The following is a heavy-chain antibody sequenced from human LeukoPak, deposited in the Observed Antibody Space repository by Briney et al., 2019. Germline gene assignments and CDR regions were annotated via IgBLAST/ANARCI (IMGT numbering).Heavy chain of an antibody. CDR1: GFTFSSYA. J-gene: IGHJ4*02. D-gene: IGHD6-13*01. Sequence: GGSLRLSCAASGFTFSSYAMSWVRQAPGKGLEWVSTISGSGGSTYYADSVKGRFTISRDNSKNTLYLQMNSLRAEDTAVYYCAKGSIAAAGSESDYWGQGTLVTVSS. CDR3: AKGSIAAAGSESDY. CDR2: ISGSGGST. V-gene: IGHV3-23*01.